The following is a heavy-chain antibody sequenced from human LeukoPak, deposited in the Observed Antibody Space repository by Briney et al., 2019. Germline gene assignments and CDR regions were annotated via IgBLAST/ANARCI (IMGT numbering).Heavy chain of an antibody. Sequence: PGGSLRLSCAASGLNFADSAMSWVRQTPRKGLEWVSLISFNGRNTYYGDSVKGRFTISRDNSKDTVYLQMNSLRAEDTAIFYCARDIELSTWGPGTMVTISS. J-gene: IGHJ3*01. CDR1: GLNFADSA. D-gene: IGHD5-12*01. CDR2: ISFNGRNT. V-gene: IGHV3-23*01. CDR3: ARDIELST.